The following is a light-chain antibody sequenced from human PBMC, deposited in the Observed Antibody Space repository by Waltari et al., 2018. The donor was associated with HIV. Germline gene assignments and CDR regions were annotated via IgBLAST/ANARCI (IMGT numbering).Light chain of an antibody. CDR1: STSVGGYTY. J-gene: IGLJ2*01. Sequence: QSALPQPASVSGSPGQSITLSCTGPSTSVGGYTYVTWYQQHPVTAPRLIIYEVSDRPAGVSNRFSGSKTDNTASLTISGLQTEDEADYYCSSYTSSYTVVFGGGTKLTVL. CDR2: EVS. V-gene: IGLV2-14*01. CDR3: SSYTSSYTVV.